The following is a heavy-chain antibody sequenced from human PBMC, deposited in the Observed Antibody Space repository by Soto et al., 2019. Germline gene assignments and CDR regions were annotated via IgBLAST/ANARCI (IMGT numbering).Heavy chain of an antibody. CDR2: ISGGGDTT. V-gene: IGHV3-23*01. CDR3: AKGRGGSGSLTPRVDF. J-gene: IGHJ4*02. CDR1: GFTFNNYA. Sequence: VQLSEFGGGLVQPGGSLRLSCAASGFTFNNYAMTWVRQAPGKGLEWVSAISGGGDTTSYADSVKGRFTVSRDGSKNTLYLQMSSLRAEDTALYYCAKGRGGSGSLTPRVDFWGQGTLVTVSS. D-gene: IGHD3-10*01.